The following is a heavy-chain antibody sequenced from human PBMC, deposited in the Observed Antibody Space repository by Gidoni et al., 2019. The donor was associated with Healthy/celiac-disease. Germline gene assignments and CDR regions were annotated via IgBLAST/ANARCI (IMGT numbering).Heavy chain of an antibody. CDR1: GYTFTGYY. V-gene: IGHV1-2*02. D-gene: IGHD1-26*01. CDR3: ARGEVGATRRHDAFDI. J-gene: IGHJ3*02. CDR2: INPNSGGT. Sequence: QVQLVQSGAEVKKPGASVKVSCKASGYTFTGYYMHWVRQAPGQGLEWMGWINPNSGGTNYAQKFQGRVTMTRDTSISTAYMELSRLRSDDTAVYYCARGEVGATRRHDAFDIWGQGTMVTVSS.